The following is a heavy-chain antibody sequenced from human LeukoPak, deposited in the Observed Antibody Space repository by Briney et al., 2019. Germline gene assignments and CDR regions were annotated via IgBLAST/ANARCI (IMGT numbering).Heavy chain of an antibody. Sequence: PGGSLRLSCAASGFTFSSYGMSWVRQAPGKGLEWVSAISGSGGSTYYADSVKGRFTISRDNSKNTLYLQMNSLRAEDTAVYYCAKVGGYCSSTSCYVPWYYYYYYMDVWGKGTTVTISS. CDR1: GFTFSSYG. J-gene: IGHJ6*03. V-gene: IGHV3-23*01. D-gene: IGHD2-2*01. CDR2: ISGSGGST. CDR3: AKVGGYCSSTSCYVPWYYYYYYMDV.